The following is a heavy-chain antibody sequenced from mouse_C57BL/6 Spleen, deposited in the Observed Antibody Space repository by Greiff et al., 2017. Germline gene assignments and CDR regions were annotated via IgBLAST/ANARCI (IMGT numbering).Heavy chain of an antibody. Sequence: QVQLQQPGAELVKPGASVKLSCKASGYTFTSYWMHWVKQRPGQGLEWIGMIHPNSGSTNYNEKFKSKATLTVDKSSSTAYMQLSSLTSEDSAVYYCARDWDGGYYFDYWGKGTTRTVSS. V-gene: IGHV1-64*01. CDR1: GYTFTSYW. CDR3: ARDWDGGYYFDY. D-gene: IGHD4-1*01. J-gene: IGHJ2*01. CDR2: IHPNSGST.